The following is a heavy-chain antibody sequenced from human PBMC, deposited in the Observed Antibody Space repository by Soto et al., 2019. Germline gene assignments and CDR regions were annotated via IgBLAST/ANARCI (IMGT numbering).Heavy chain of an antibody. V-gene: IGHV6-1*01. J-gene: IGHJ6*02. CDR1: GGSVSSNSAA. Sequence: QTLSLTCAISGGSVSSNSAAWNWIRQSPSRGLEWLGRTYYRSKWYNDYAVSVKSRITINPDTSKNQFSLQLNSVTPEDTAVYYCAREGEGYCSSTSCYDYYYYGMDVWGQGTTVTVSS. CDR3: AREGEGYCSSTSCYDYYYYGMDV. D-gene: IGHD2-2*01. CDR2: TYYRSKWYN.